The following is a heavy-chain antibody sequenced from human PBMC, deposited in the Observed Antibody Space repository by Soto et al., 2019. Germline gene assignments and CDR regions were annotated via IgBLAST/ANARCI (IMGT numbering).Heavy chain of an antibody. D-gene: IGHD3-10*01. V-gene: IGHV3-23*01. CDR1: VFTFINHP. CDR2: ITVGGGST. Sequence: GWSLRLSCATSVFTFINHPMTWVRQAPGKGLEWVSTITVGGGSTYYAGSAKGRFTISRDNSKNTLSLQMNSLRAEDTAVYYCAKSRGSGSYFNPSDAFDFWGQGTMVTVSS. J-gene: IGHJ3*01. CDR3: AKSRGSGSYFNPSDAFDF.